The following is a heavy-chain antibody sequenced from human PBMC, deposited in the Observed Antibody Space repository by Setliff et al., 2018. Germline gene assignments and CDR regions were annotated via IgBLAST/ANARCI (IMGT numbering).Heavy chain of an antibody. V-gene: IGHV3-48*01. D-gene: IGHD6-19*01. Sequence: PGGSLRLSCSVSGFTFGDYAMTWVRQAPGKGLEWVSYISSGSISTTHYADSVRGRFTVSRDNAKNTLYLQVNSLRAEDTAVYYCARVRQWLAHYMDVWGKGTTVTVSS. CDR1: GFTFGDYA. J-gene: IGHJ6*03. CDR3: ARVRQWLAHYMDV. CDR2: ISSGSISTT.